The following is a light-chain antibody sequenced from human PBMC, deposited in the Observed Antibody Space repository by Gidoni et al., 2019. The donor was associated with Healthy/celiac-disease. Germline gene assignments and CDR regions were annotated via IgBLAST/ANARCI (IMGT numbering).Light chain of an antibody. Sequence: EIVLPQSPGTLSLSPGERATLSCRASQSVSSSYLAWYQQKPGQAPRLLISGASSRATGIPDRFSGSGSGTDFTLTISRLEPEDFAVYYCQQYGSSPALTFGGGTKVEIK. V-gene: IGKV3-20*01. CDR2: GAS. J-gene: IGKJ4*01. CDR3: QQYGSSPALT. CDR1: QSVSSSY.